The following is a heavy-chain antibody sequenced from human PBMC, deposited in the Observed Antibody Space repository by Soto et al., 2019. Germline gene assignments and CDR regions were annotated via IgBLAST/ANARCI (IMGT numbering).Heavy chain of an antibody. J-gene: IGHJ4*02. V-gene: IGHV2-5*02. CDR3: AHSPRITMYDY. CDR2: IYWDDDK. CDR1: GFSLSTNGVG. Sequence: QITLKESGPTLVKPTQTLTLTCTFSGFSLSTNGVGVGWIRQPPGKALEWLALIYWDDDKRYSPSLKSRLTITTDTSKNRVVLTMTNMDPVDTATYYCAHSPRITMYDYWGQGTLVTVSS. D-gene: IGHD3-10*02.